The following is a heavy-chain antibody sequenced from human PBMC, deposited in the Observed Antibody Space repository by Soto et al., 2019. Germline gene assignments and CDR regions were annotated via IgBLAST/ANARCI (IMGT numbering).Heavy chain of an antibody. CDR2: INAGNGNT. Sequence: ASVEVSCKASGYTFTSYAMHWVRQAPGQRLEWMGWINAGNGNTKYSQKFQGRVTITRDTSASTAYMELSSLRSEDTAVYYCARRQNGDSYFDYWGHGTLVTVSS. J-gene: IGHJ4*01. CDR1: GYTFTSYA. V-gene: IGHV1-3*01. CDR3: ARRQNGDSYFDY.